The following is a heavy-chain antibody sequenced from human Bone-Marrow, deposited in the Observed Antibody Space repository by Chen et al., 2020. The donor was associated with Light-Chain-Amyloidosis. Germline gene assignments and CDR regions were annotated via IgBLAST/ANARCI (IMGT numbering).Heavy chain of an antibody. CDR2: IRAAGET. J-gene: IGHJ4*02. CDR1: GFTLSNYD. D-gene: IGHD6-19*01. V-gene: IGHV3-13*01. CDR3: ARRPRLAGGGFDY. Sequence: EVQLVESGGGLEQPGGSLRLSCAASGFTLSNYDMHWVRQATGKGLEWVAAIRAAGETYYSGSVQGRFTISRENDNNSLFLQMNSLGAGDTAVYYCARRPRLAGGGFDYWGQGTLVTVSS.